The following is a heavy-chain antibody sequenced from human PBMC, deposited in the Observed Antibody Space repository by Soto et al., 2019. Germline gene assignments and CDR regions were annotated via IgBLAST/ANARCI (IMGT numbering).Heavy chain of an antibody. V-gene: IGHV4-31*03. J-gene: IGHJ6*02. D-gene: IGHD3-9*01. CDR2: IYYSGST. CDR1: GGSISSVGYY. Sequence: QVQLQESGPGLVKPSQTLSLTCTVSGGSISSVGYYWSWIRQHPGKGLEWIGYIYYSGSTYYNPSLKSRVTISVDTSKNQFSLKLSSVTAADTAVYYCARLVRATLYGMDVWGQGTTVTVSS. CDR3: ARLVRATLYGMDV.